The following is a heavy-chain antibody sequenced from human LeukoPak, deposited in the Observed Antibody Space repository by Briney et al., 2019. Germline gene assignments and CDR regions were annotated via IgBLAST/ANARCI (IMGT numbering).Heavy chain of an antibody. CDR3: ARDLVTVTKGFDI. J-gene: IGHJ3*02. Sequence: SETLSLTCTVSGDSFSSHYWTSIRQPPGKGLEWIGYISYRGSTNYNPSLKSRVTISIDTSKNQFSLRLSSVTAADTVVYYCARDLVTVTKGFDIWGQGTMVSVSS. CDR2: ISYRGST. CDR1: GDSFSSHY. D-gene: IGHD4-17*01. V-gene: IGHV4-59*11.